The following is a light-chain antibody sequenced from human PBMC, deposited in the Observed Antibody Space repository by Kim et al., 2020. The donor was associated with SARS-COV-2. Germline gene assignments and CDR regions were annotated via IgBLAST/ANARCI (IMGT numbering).Light chain of an antibody. CDR2: EVS. Sequence: LTQPPSASGSPGQSVTISCTGTSSDVGGYNYVSWYQQHPGKAPKLMIYEVSKRPSGVPDRFSGSKSGNTASLTVSGLQAEDEADYYCSSYAGSTWVF. J-gene: IGLJ3*02. V-gene: IGLV2-8*01. CDR1: SSDVGGYNY. CDR3: SSYAGSTWV.